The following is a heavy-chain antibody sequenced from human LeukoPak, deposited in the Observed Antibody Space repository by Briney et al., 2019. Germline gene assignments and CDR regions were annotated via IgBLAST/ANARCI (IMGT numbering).Heavy chain of an antibody. V-gene: IGHV4-34*01. CDR3: AKMGNPATVTADY. CDR1: GGPFSGYY. J-gene: IGHJ4*02. CDR2: INHSGST. D-gene: IGHD4-17*01. Sequence: PSETLSLTCAVYGGPFSGYYWSWIRQPPGKGLEWIGEINHSGSTTYNPSLKSRVTISVDTSKNQFSMKMNSVTAADTAVYYCAKMGNPATVTADYWGQGILVTVSS.